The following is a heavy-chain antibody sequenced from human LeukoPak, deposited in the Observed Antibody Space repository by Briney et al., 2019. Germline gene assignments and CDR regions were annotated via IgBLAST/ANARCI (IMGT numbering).Heavy chain of an antibody. V-gene: IGHV3-23*01. Sequence: GGSLRLSCAASGFTFSSFAMSWVRQAPGKGLEWVSAISGRDGSTYYADSVKGRFTISRDNSKNTLYLQMNSLRAEDTAVYYCARDLSGITGYTYGRGIDYWGQGTLVTVSS. CDR3: ARDLSGITGYTYGRGIDY. D-gene: IGHD5-18*01. J-gene: IGHJ4*02. CDR2: ISGRDGST. CDR1: GFTFSSFA.